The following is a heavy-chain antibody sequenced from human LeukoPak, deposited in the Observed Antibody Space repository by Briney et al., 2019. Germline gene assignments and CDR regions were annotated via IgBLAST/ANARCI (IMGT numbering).Heavy chain of an antibody. J-gene: IGHJ3*02. CDR2: ISGGGGST. D-gene: IGHD2-8*01. CDR1: GFTFSSYA. V-gene: IGHV3-23*01. CDR3: AKRGCSNGVCYTDDI. Sequence: GGSLRLSCAASGFTFSSYAMSWVRQAPGKGLEWVAAISGGGGSTYYADSVKGRFTISRDNSKNTLYVQMNSLRAEDTAVYYCAKRGCSNGVCYTDDIWGQGTMVTVSS.